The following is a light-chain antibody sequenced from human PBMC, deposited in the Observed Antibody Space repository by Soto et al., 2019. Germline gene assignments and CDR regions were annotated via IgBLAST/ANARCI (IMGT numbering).Light chain of an antibody. CDR3: SSDTDSSNYV. J-gene: IGLJ1*01. CDR1: SSDLAIFNY. V-gene: IGLV2-14*01. Sequence: QSALTQPASVSGSPAQSITISCTGTSSDLAIFNYVSLYQQQPGNAYNLMIYQVTNRPSGVSNLLSCSRSGKTASRPISGLQAKDEADYHCSSDTDSSNYVFGTGTKGTV. CDR2: QVT.